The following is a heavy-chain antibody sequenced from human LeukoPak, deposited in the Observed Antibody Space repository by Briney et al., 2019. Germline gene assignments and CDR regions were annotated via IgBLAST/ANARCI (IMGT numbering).Heavy chain of an antibody. D-gene: IGHD6-13*01. J-gene: IGHJ4*02. CDR1: GGTFSSYA. Sequence: SVRVSCKASGGTFSSYAISWVRQAPGQGLEWMGGIIPIFGTANYAQKFQGRVTITADKSTSTAYMELSSLRSEDTAVYYCASPARIAAAGAHFDYWGQGTLVTVSS. CDR2: IIPIFGTA. V-gene: IGHV1-69*06. CDR3: ASPARIAAAGAHFDY.